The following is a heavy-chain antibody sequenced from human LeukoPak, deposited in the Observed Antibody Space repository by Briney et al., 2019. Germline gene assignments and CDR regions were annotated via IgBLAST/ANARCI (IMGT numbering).Heavy chain of an antibody. J-gene: IGHJ6*02. Sequence: GGSLRLSCAASGFTFSDYAMHWVRQAPGKGLEWVAVISYDGSSKCYADSVKGRFTISRDNSKNTVYLQMSSLRTEDTAVYFCVRDRNYYGSGTSPYYYYYGMDVWGQGTTVTVSS. V-gene: IGHV3-30-3*01. CDR1: GFTFSDYA. CDR2: ISYDGSSK. D-gene: IGHD3-10*01. CDR3: VRDRNYYGSGTSPYYYYYGMDV.